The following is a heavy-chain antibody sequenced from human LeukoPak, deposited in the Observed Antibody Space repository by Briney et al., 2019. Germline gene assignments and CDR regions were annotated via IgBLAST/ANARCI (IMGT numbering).Heavy chain of an antibody. J-gene: IGHJ5*02. Sequence: GGSLRLSCAASGFTFSSYSMNWVRQAPGKGLEWVSFISTSSSYIHYADSVKGRFTISRDNAKNSLYLQMSSLRAEDTAVYYCARDGCSSTSCRFYNWFDPWGQGTLVTVSS. CDR1: GFTFSSYS. V-gene: IGHV3-21*01. D-gene: IGHD2-2*01. CDR3: ARDGCSSTSCRFYNWFDP. CDR2: ISTSSSYI.